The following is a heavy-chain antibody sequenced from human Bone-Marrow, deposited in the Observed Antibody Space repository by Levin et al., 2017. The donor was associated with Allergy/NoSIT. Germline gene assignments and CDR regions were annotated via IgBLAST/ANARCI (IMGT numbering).Heavy chain of an antibody. V-gene: IGHV4-59*08. CDR3: ARSKDILTGYYNRYFDY. CDR1: GGSISSYY. CDR2: IYYSGST. Sequence: PSETLSLTCTVSGGSISSYYWSWIRQPPGKGLEWIGYIYYSGSTNYNPSLKSRVTISVDTSKNQFSLKLSSVTAADTAVYYCARSKDILTGYYNRYFDYWGQGTLVTVSS. J-gene: IGHJ4*02. D-gene: IGHD3-9*01.